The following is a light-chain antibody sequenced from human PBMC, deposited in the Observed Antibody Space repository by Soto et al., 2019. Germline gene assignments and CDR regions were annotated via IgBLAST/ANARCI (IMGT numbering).Light chain of an antibody. J-gene: IGLJ2*01. CDR1: SNGVGGYNY. Sequence: QSVLTQPRSVSGSPGQSVTLSCTGTSNGVGGYNYVSWYQQYPGKAPTLMIYDVGKRPSGVPDRFSGSKSGNTASLIISGLQAEDEADYYCCSYAGSYSLVFGGGTKLTVL. CDR2: DVG. CDR3: CSYAGSYSLV. V-gene: IGLV2-11*01.